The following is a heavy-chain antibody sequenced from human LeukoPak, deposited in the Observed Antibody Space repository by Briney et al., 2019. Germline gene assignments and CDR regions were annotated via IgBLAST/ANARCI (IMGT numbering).Heavy chain of an antibody. CDR3: ARGIPGIAAAGSFDAFDI. V-gene: IGHV4-34*01. D-gene: IGHD6-13*01. CDR1: GGSFSGYY. Sequence: SETLSLTCAVYGGSFSGYYWSWIRQPPGKGLEWIGEINHSGSTNYNPSLKSRVTISVDTSKNQFSLKLSSVTAADTAVYYCARGIPGIAAAGSFDAFDIWGQGTMVTVSS. CDR2: INHSGST. J-gene: IGHJ3*02.